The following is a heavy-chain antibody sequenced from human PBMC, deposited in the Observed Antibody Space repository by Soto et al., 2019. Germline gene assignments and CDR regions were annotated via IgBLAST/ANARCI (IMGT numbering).Heavy chain of an antibody. CDR1: GFIFSSYW. V-gene: IGHV3-74*01. CDR2: INRDGSTT. J-gene: IGHJ5*02. CDR3: ARGATGSYNWFDP. Sequence: PGGALRLSCAASGFIFSSYWMHWGRQAPGKGLVWVSRINRDGSTTTYADSVKGRFTISRDNAKNTLYLQMNSLRADDTAVYYCARGATGSYNWFDPWGQGTLVTVSS. D-gene: IGHD1-26*01.